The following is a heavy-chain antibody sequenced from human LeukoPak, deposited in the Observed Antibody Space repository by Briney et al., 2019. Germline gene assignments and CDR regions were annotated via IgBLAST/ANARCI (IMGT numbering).Heavy chain of an antibody. J-gene: IGHJ4*02. CDR1: GFSLTNNY. CDR2: MRPTDAYT. D-gene: IGHD6-19*01. V-gene: IGHV1-46*01. Sequence: ASVKVSCKAFGFSLTNNYMHWVRQAPGQGLEWMGYMRPTDAYTGYAPKFQGRVTVTRDTSTNTLYMELSSLGSDDTAVYYCVREGAVALKHFDLWGQGTLLTVS. CDR3: VREGAVALKHFDL.